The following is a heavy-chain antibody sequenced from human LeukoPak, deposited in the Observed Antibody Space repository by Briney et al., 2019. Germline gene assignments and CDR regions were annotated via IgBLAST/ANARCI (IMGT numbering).Heavy chain of an antibody. CDR1: GFTFSSYS. J-gene: IGHJ4*02. V-gene: IGHV3-21*01. CDR3: ARAKEYSSSLYYFDY. Sequence: PGGSLRLSCAASGFTFSSYSMNCVRQAPGKGLGWVSSISSSSSYIYYADSVKGRFTISRDNAKNSLYLQMNSLRAEDTAVYYCARAKEYSSSLYYFDYWGQGTLVTVSS. CDR2: ISSSSSYI. D-gene: IGHD6-6*01.